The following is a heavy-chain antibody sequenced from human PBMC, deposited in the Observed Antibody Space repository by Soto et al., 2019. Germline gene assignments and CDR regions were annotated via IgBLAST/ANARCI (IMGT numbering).Heavy chain of an antibody. Sequence: GGSLRLSCSASGFTFSSYAMHWVRQAPGKGLEYVSAISSNGGSTYYADSVKGRFTISRDNPKNTLYLQMSSLRAEDTAVYYCVKDFLEVPAAHYNWFDPWGQGTLVTVSS. CDR1: GFTFSSYA. CDR3: VKDFLEVPAAHYNWFDP. CDR2: ISSNGGST. J-gene: IGHJ5*02. V-gene: IGHV3-64D*06. D-gene: IGHD2-2*01.